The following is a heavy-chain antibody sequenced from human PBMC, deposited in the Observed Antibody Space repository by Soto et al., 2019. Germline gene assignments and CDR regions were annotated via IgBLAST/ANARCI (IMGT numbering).Heavy chain of an antibody. D-gene: IGHD1-26*01. CDR3: ARGEQYSGRIFDY. CDR1: GDSVSSNSAG. CDR2: TYYRSKWYY. V-gene: IGHV6-1*01. J-gene: IGHJ4*01. Sequence: QTLSLTCAVTGDSVSSNSAGWSWVRQSPSRGLEWLGRTYYRSKWYYEYAVSVRGRITINADTSKNQYSLQLKSVTPEETAGSFCARGEQYSGRIFDYWGQGTLVTVSS.